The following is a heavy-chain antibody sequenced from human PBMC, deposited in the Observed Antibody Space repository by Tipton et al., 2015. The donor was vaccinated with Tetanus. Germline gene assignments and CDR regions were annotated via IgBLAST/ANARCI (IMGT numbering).Heavy chain of an antibody. CDR3: ARIGWLQQNKPAFDI. J-gene: IGHJ3*02. CDR2: VHYSGST. CDR1: GGSISSYY. D-gene: IGHD6-19*01. V-gene: IGHV4-59*07. Sequence: TLSLTCTVSGGSISSYYWTWIRQPPGRGLEWIGYVHYSGSTNYSPSLRSRVTLSVDTSKNQFSLKLSSVTAADTAVYYCARIGWLQQNKPAFDIRGQGTVVTVSS.